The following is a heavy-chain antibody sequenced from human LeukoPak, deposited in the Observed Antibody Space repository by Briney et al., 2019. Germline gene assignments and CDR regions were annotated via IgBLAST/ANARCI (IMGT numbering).Heavy chain of an antibody. CDR2: IYYSGST. J-gene: IGHJ4*02. V-gene: IGHV4-39*01. Sequence: SETLSLTCTVSGGSISSSSYYWGWIRQPPGTGLEWIGSIYYSGSTYYNPSLKSRVTISVDTSKNQFSLKLSSVTAADTAVYYCALTIYYDSSGYEGFDYWGQGTLVTVSS. CDR1: GGSISSSSYY. CDR3: ALTIYYDSSGYEGFDY. D-gene: IGHD3-22*01.